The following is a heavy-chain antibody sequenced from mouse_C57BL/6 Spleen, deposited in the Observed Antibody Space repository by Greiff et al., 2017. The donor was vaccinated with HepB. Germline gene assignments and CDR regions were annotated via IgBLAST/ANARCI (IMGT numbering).Heavy chain of an antibody. V-gene: IGHV1-69*01. CDR1: GYTFTSYW. J-gene: IGHJ3*01. CDR3: ARSRTGSWFAD. D-gene: IGHD4-1*01. Sequence: QVQLQQPGAELVMPGASVKLSCKASGYTFTSYWMHWVEQRPGQGLEWIGEIDPSDSYTNYNQKFKGKSTLTVDKSSSTAYMQLSSLTSEDSAVYYCARSRTGSWFADWGQGTLVTVAA. CDR2: IDPSDSYT.